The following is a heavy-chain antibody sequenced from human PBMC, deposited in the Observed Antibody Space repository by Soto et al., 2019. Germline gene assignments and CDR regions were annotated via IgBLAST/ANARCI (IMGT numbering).Heavy chain of an antibody. V-gene: IGHV1-2*04. J-gene: IGHJ4*02. D-gene: IGHD3-3*01. CDR3: ARDLKTSDYDFWSGYPGYYFDY. Sequence: GASVKVSCKASGYTFTGYYMHWVRQAPGQGLEWMGWINPNSGGTNYAQKFQGWVTMTRDTSISTAYMELSRLRSDDTAVYYCARDLKTSDYDFWSGYPGYYFDYWGQGTLVTVSS. CDR1: GYTFTGYY. CDR2: INPNSGGT.